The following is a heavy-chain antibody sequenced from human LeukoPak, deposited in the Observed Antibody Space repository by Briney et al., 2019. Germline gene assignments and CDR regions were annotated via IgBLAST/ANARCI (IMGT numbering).Heavy chain of an antibody. Sequence: SVKVSCKASGGTFSSYAISWVRQAPGQGLEWMGRIIPILGIANYAQKFQGRVTITADKSTSTAYMGLSSLRSEDTAVYYCARPDMRYCSSTSCSKKSAYYYYGMDVWGQGTTVTVSS. CDR2: IIPILGIA. CDR3: ARPDMRYCSSTSCSKKSAYYYYGMDV. J-gene: IGHJ6*02. CDR1: GGTFSSYA. V-gene: IGHV1-69*04. D-gene: IGHD2-2*01.